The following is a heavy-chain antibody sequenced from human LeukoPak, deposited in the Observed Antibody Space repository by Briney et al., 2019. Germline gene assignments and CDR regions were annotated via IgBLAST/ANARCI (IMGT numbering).Heavy chain of an antibody. Sequence: SETLSLTCTLSGGSMSSGSYDWSWIRQRGGRGLQWIGRINISGSTNYNTSLKSRPTISVDTSKNHYSLKLSSVTAADTAVYYCAREFRIRLDPWGQGTLVTVSS. V-gene: IGHV4-61*02. CDR1: GGSMSSGSYD. J-gene: IGHJ5*02. CDR3: AREFRIRLDP. CDR2: INISGST. D-gene: IGHD2-21*01.